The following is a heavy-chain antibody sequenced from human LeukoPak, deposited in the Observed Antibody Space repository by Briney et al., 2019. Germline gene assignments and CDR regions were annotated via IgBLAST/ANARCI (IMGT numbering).Heavy chain of an antibody. CDR3: ARGQYYYDSSGYYRFDY. J-gene: IGHJ4*02. CDR2: IYTSGST. CDR1: GGSISSYY. D-gene: IGHD3-22*01. V-gene: IGHV4-4*07. Sequence: SETLSLTCTVSGGSISSYYWSWIRQPAGKGLEWIGRIYTSGSTNYNPSLKSRVTMSVDTSKNQSSLKLSSVTAADTAVYYCARGQYYYDSSGYYRFDYWGQGTLVTVSS.